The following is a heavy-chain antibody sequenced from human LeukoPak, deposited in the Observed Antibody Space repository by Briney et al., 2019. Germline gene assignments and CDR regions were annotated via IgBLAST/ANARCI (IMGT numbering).Heavy chain of an antibody. Sequence: GGSLRLSCAASGFTFSSYGMHWVRQAPGKGLEWVAVISYDGSNKYYADSVKGRFTISRDNSKNTLYLQMNSLRAEDTAVYYCARERGGDYYYYGMDVWGQGTTVTVSS. D-gene: IGHD2-21*01. CDR3: ARERGGDYYYYGMDV. J-gene: IGHJ6*02. V-gene: IGHV3-30*03. CDR2: ISYDGSNK. CDR1: GFTFSSYG.